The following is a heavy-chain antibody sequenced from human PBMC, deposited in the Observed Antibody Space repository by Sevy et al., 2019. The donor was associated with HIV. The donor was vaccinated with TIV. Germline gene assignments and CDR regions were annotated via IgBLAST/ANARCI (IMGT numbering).Heavy chain of an antibody. Sequence: ASVKVSCKASGGTFSSYAISWVRQAPGQGLEWMGGIIPIFGTANYAQKFQGRVTITADESTSTAYMELSSLRSEDTAGYYCARGRGPAGTMVQGVIILNGGTANWFDPWGQGTLVTVSS. V-gene: IGHV1-69*13. CDR1: GGTFSSYA. CDR2: IIPIFGTA. D-gene: IGHD3-10*01. CDR3: ARGRGPAGTMVQGVIILNGGTANWFDP. J-gene: IGHJ5*02.